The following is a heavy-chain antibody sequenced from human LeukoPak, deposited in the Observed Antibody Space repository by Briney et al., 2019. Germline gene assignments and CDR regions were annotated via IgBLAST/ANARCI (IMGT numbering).Heavy chain of an antibody. CDR1: GFTFSSYT. V-gene: IGHV3-21*04. Sequence: GGSLRLSCAASGFTFSSYTMHWIRQAPGKGLEWVSSISGSNSYIFYADSVKGRFTVSRDNAKDSLYLQMNSLRAEDTAMYYCARDGGWWRFDFWGQGALVTVSS. CDR3: ARDGGWWRFDF. J-gene: IGHJ4*02. CDR2: ISGSNSYI. D-gene: IGHD2-8*02.